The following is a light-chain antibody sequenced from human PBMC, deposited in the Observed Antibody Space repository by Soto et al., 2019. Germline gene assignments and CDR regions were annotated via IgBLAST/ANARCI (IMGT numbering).Light chain of an antibody. J-gene: IGLJ2*01. Sequence: QSVLTQPPSASGSPGQSVTISCTGTSSDVGGYNYVSWYQQHPGKAPKLMIYEFSKRPSGVPDRISGSKSGNTASVTVSGLQAEDESDYYCSSYAGSNNVVFGGGTKVTVL. CDR1: SSDVGGYNY. CDR2: EFS. V-gene: IGLV2-8*01. CDR3: SSYAGSNNVV.